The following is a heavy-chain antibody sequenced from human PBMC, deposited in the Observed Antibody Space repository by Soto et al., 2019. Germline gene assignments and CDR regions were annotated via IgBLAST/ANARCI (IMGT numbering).Heavy chain of an antibody. Sequence: VSVKVSCKASGYAFTVYYMHWVRQAPGQGLEWMGWINPNSGDTNYAQKFQGRVTMTRNTSISTAYMELSSLRSEDTAVYYCARVKNYEDYWGQGTLVTVSS. CDR2: INPNSGDT. D-gene: IGHD1-7*01. J-gene: IGHJ4*02. V-gene: IGHV1-2*02. CDR1: GYAFTVYY. CDR3: ARVKNYEDY.